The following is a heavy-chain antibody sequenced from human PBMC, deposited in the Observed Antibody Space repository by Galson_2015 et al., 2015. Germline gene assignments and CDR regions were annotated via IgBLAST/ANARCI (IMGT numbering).Heavy chain of an antibody. CDR3: ARDWGVGATTVYFDY. V-gene: IGHV3-23*01. CDR2: ISGSGGST. CDR1: GFTFSSYA. Sequence: SLRLSCAASGFTFSSYAMSWVRQAPGKGLEWVSAISGSGGSTYYADSVKGRFTISRDNSKNTLYLQMNSLRDEDTAVYYCARDWGVGATTVYFDYWGQGTLVTVSS. J-gene: IGHJ4*02. D-gene: IGHD1-26*01.